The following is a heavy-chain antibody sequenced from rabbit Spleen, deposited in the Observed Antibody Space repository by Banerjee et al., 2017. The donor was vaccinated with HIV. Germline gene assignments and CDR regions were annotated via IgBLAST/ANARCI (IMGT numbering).Heavy chain of an antibody. CDR1: GFDLNTYG. CDR3: VRDQAGVTGYGPYYFNL. CDR2: IDPVFGIA. V-gene: IGHV1S47*01. D-gene: IGHD6-1*01. Sequence: QEQLVESGGGLVQPGGSLKLSCKASGFDLNTYGVSWVRQAPGKGLEWIAYIDPVFGIAVYASGVNGRFTISRDNTQNTVYLQLNSLTAADTATYFCVRDQAGVTGYGPYYFNLWGPGPLVTVS. J-gene: IGHJ4*01.